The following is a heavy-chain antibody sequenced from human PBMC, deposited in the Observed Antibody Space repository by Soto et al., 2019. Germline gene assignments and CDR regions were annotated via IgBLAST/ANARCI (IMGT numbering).Heavy chain of an antibody. CDR3: ASDHHPYGDYVVNLEFDY. J-gene: IGHJ4*02. V-gene: IGHV3-11*01. CDR1: GFTFSDYY. Sequence: QVQLVESGGGLVKPGGSLRLSCAASGFTFSDYYRSWIRQAPGKGLEWVSYISSSGSTIYYADSVKGRFTISRDNAKNSLYLQMNSLRAEDTAVYYCASDHHPYGDYVVNLEFDYWGQGTLVTVSS. D-gene: IGHD4-17*01. CDR2: ISSSGSTI.